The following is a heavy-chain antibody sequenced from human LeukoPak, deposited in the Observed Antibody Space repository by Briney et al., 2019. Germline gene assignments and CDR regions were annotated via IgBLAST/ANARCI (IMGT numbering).Heavy chain of an antibody. Sequence: GGSLRLSCAASGFTFDDYAMHWVRQAPGKGLEWVSGISWNSGSIGYADSVKGRFTISRDNAKNSLYLQMNSLRAEDTALYYCAKVSSGWYGDLFDYWGQGTLVTVS. CDR1: GFTFDDYA. CDR3: AKVSSGWYGDLFDY. J-gene: IGHJ4*02. V-gene: IGHV3-9*01. CDR2: ISWNSGSI. D-gene: IGHD6-19*01.